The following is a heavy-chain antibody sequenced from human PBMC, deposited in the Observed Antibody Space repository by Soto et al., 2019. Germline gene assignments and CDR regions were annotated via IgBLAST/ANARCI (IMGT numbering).Heavy chain of an antibody. Sequence: LRLSCAASGFTFSNAWMSWVRQAPGKGLEWVGRIKSKTDGGTTDYAAPVKGRFTISRDDSKNTLYLQMNSLKTEDTAVYYCTSSVAGTHWHYYYYYGMDVWGQGTTVTVSS. CDR3: TSSVAGTHWHYYYYYGMDV. CDR1: GFTFSNAW. V-gene: IGHV3-15*01. D-gene: IGHD6-19*01. CDR2: IKSKTDGGTT. J-gene: IGHJ6*02.